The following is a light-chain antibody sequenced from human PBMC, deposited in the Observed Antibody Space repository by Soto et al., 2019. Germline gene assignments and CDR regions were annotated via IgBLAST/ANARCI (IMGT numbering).Light chain of an antibody. J-gene: IGKJ1*01. Sequence: EIALTQSPAILSLSPGERATLSCRASQSVSTYLAWYQQKPGQAPRLLIYDTFNRATGIPARFSGSGSGTDFTLTIRSLEPEDLAVYYCVQRNDWPWTSGQGTKVEI. V-gene: IGKV3-11*01. CDR1: QSVSTY. CDR3: VQRNDWPWT. CDR2: DTF.